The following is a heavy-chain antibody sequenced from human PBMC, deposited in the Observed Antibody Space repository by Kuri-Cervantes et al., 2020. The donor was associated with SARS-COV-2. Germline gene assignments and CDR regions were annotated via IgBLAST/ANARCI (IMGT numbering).Heavy chain of an antibody. CDR1: GFLFSASA. Sequence: GGSLRLSCEVSGFLFSASAIHWVRQAPGKGLEWVGRIKSKTDGGTTDYAAPVKGRFTISRDDSKNTLYLQMDSLKTEDTAVYYCTTGKYCSSTSCTYYYYYYMDVWGKGTTVTVSS. CDR2: IKSKTDGGTT. CDR3: TTGKYCSSTSCTYYYYYYMDV. D-gene: IGHD2-2*01. J-gene: IGHJ6*03. V-gene: IGHV3-15*01.